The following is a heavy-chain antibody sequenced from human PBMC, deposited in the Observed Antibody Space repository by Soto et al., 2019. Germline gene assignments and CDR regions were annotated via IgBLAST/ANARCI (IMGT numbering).Heavy chain of an antibody. CDR3: ARDVAYCGGDCYSGYYYGMDV. CDR2: IYSGGST. D-gene: IGHD2-21*02. CDR1: GFTVSSNY. Sequence: EVQLVESGGGLVQPGGSLRLSCAASGFTVSSNYMSWVRQAPGKGLEWVSVIYSGGSTYYADSVKGRFNISRHNSKNTLYLQMNSLRAEDTAVYYCARDVAYCGGDCYSGYYYGMDVWGQGTTVTVSS. J-gene: IGHJ6*02. V-gene: IGHV3-53*04.